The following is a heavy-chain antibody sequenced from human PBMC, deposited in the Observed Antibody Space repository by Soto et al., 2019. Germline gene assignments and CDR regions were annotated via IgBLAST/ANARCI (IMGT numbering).Heavy chain of an antibody. D-gene: IGHD6-19*01. Sequence: QVKLVQAGAEGKKSGASVRVSCKASGYTFDNYGISWVRQAPGLGLEWMGWISAYNGHTNYAQKFQDRVNMTTDTSTRTAYMELRSLTSDDTAVFYCARDDGWSSASLVDYWGQGIVVTVSA. CDR1: GYTFDNYG. V-gene: IGHV1-18*01. J-gene: IGHJ4*02. CDR2: ISAYNGHT. CDR3: ARDDGWSSASLVDY.